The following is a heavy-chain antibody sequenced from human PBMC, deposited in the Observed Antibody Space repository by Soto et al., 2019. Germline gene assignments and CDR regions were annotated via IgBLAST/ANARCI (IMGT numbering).Heavy chain of an antibody. CDR3: AKRDSSGWTPRADY. D-gene: IGHD6-19*01. V-gene: IGHV3-23*01. J-gene: IGHJ4*02. CDR2: ISGSGSST. Sequence: EVQLLESGGGLVQPGASLRLSCEAAGFTFSSYAMSWVRQAPGKGLEWVSGISGSGSSTYYADSVKGRFTISRDNPKNTLYLQMNSLRAEDTAVYYCAKRDSSGWTPRADYWGKGTLVTVSS. CDR1: GFTFSSYA.